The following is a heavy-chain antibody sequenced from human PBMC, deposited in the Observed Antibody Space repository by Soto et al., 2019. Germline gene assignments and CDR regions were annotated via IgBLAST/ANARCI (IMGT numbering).Heavy chain of an antibody. CDR1: GGSISSGGYY. CDR3: ARDGEGYDYMKYYYMDV. V-gene: IGHV4-31*03. Sequence: QVQLQESGPGLVKPSQTLSLTCTVSGGSISSGGYYWSWIRQHPGKGLEWIGYIYYSGSTYYNPSLKSRVTSSVDTSKNQFYLKLSSVTAADTAVYYCARDGEGYDYMKYYYMDVWGKGTTVTVSS. D-gene: IGHD5-12*01. J-gene: IGHJ6*03. CDR2: IYYSGST.